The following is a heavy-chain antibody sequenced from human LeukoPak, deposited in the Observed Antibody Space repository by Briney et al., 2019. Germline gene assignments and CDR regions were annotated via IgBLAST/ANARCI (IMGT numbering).Heavy chain of an antibody. Sequence: GRSLRLSCEASGFTFSSYAMHWVRQAPGKGLEWVGRIKSKTDGGTKDYAAPVKGRFTISRDDSKNTLYLQMNSLKTEDTAVYYCTTAIVGYYMYYFDYWGQGTLVTVSS. J-gene: IGHJ4*02. CDR1: GFTFSSYA. D-gene: IGHD3-22*01. V-gene: IGHV3-15*01. CDR2: IKSKTDGGTK. CDR3: TTAIVGYYMYYFDY.